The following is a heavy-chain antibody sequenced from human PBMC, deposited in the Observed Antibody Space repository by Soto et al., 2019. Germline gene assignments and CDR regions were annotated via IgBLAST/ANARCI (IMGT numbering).Heavy chain of an antibody. CDR1: GYTFTGYY. CDR3: AGTVSIAVAGPWAY. V-gene: IGHV1-2*02. D-gene: IGHD6-19*01. CDR2: VTPNSGGT. Sequence: QVQLVQSGAEVKKPGASVKVSCKASGYTFTGYYIHWVRQAPGQGLEWMGWVTPNSGGTNSAQNFQGRVTMTRDPSISTDYMELSNLRADDTAVYYCAGTVSIAVAGPWAYWVQGTHVTVSS. J-gene: IGHJ4*02.